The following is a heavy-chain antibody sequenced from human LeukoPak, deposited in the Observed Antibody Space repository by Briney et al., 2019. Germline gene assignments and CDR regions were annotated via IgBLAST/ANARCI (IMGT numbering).Heavy chain of an antibody. CDR2: ISSNGGST. V-gene: IGHV3-64D*06. J-gene: IGHJ2*01. CDR3: VKDGVDTAVAGKGWYFDL. D-gene: IGHD6-19*01. Sequence: GRSLRLSCSASGFTFSSDAMHWVRQAPGEGMEYVSAISSNGGSTYYADSVKGRFTISRDNSKNTLYLQMSSLRAEDTAVYYCVKDGVDTAVAGKGWYFDLWGRGTLVTVSS. CDR1: GFTFSSDA.